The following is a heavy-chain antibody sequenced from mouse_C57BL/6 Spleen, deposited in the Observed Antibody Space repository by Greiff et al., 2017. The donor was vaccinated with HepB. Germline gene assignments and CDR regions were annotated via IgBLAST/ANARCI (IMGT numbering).Heavy chain of an antibody. D-gene: IGHD2-4*01. V-gene: IGHV1-19*01. Sequence: EVQLQQSGPVLVKPGASVKMSCKASGYTFTDYYMNWVKQSHGKSLEWIGVINPYNGGTSYNQKFKGKATLTVDKSSSTAYMELNSLTSEASAVYYGARRNDYDGGNYYAIDYGGQGTSVTVSS. CDR2: INPYNGGT. CDR1: GYTFTDYY. CDR3: ARRNDYDGGNYYAIDY. J-gene: IGHJ4*01.